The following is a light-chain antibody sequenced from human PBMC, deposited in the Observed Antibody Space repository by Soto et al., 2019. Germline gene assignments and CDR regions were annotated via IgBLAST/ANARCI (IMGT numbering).Light chain of an antibody. CDR3: SSYTSSNTLV. CDR2: EVT. J-gene: IGLJ1*01. V-gene: IGLV2-14*01. CDR1: SSDVGGFDS. Sequence: QSALTQPASVSGSPGQSITLSCTGTSSDVGGFDSVSWYQQHPGSAPKLMIYEVTNRPSGVSHRFSGSKSDNTASLTISGLQTEDEADYYCSSYTSSNTLVFGTGTKLTVL.